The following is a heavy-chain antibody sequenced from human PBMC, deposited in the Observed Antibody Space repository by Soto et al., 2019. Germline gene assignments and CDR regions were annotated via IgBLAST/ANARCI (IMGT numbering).Heavy chain of an antibody. CDR3: VRVALGSSYYDILTGPLAY. V-gene: IGHV3-23*01. D-gene: IGHD3-9*01. CDR1: GFTFSSYA. Sequence: GSLRLSCAASGFTFSSYAMSWVRQAPGKGLEWVSAISGSGGSTYYADSVKGRFTISRDNSKNTLYLQMNSLRAEDTAVYYCVRVALGSSYYDILTGPLAYWGQGTLVTVSS. J-gene: IGHJ4*02. CDR2: ISGSGGST.